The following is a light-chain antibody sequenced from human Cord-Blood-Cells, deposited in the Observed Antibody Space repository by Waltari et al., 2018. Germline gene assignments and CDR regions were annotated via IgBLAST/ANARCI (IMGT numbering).Light chain of an antibody. CDR1: QSVSSN. CDR2: SAS. V-gene: IGKV3-15*01. CDR3: QQYNNWPGLT. Sequence: EIVMTQSPATLSVSPGERATLSCRASQSVSSNLAWYQQKPGQAPRLLIYSASTRATGIPARFSGSGSGTEFTLTISSLQSEDFAVYYCQQYNNWPGLTFGGGTKVEIK. J-gene: IGKJ4*01.